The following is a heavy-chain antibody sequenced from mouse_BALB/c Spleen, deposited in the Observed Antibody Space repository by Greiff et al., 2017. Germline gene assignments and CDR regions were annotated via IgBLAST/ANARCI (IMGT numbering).Heavy chain of an antibody. CDR1: GFTFSSYG. Sequence: DVMLVESGGGLVQPGGSLKLSCAASGFTFSSYGMSWVRQTPDKRLEWVATISSGGSYTYYPDSVKGRFTISRDNAKNTLYLQMSSLKSEDTAMYYCARHSDYDYDWFAYWGQGTLVTVSA. D-gene: IGHD2-4*01. CDR3: ARHSDYDYDWFAY. J-gene: IGHJ3*01. V-gene: IGHV5-6*03. CDR2: ISSGGSYT.